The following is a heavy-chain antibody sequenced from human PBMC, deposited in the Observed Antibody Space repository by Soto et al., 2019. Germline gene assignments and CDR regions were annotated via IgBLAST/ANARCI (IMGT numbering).Heavy chain of an antibody. J-gene: IGHJ3*02. CDR1: GYTFTSYD. CDR3: ARESGYSGYDQAFDI. V-gene: IGHV1-2*04. Sequence: ASVKVSCKASGYTFTSYDINWVRQAPGQGLEWMGWINPNSGGTNYAQKFQGWVTMTRDTSISTAYMELSRLRSDDTAVYYCARESGYSGYDQAFDIWGQGTMVTV. D-gene: IGHD5-12*01. CDR2: INPNSGGT.